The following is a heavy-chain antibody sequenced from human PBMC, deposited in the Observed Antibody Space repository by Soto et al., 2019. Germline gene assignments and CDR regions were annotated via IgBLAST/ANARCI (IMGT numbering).Heavy chain of an antibody. J-gene: IGHJ4*02. CDR3: ARVSIFGVVIDY. V-gene: IGHV3-48*03. D-gene: IGHD3-3*01. CDR1: GFTFSSYE. CDR2: ISSSGSTI. Sequence: LSLTCAASGFTFSSYEMNWVRQAPGKGLEWVSYISSSGSTIYYADSVKGRFTISRDNAKNSLYLQMNSLRAEDTAVYYCARVSIFGVVIDYWGQGTLVTVSS.